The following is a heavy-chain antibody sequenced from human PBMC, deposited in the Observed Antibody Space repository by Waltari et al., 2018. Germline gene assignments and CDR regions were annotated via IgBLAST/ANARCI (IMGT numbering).Heavy chain of an antibody. V-gene: IGHV4-39*01. CDR1: SGSISNPDHY. CDR3: ARLIVGTSPDYFDY. CDR2: IYYRWSS. D-gene: IGHD1-26*01. Sequence: QLQLQESGPGLVKPSETLSLACSVSSGSISNPDHYWAWIRQSPGKGLELIATIYYRWSSYYNPSLESRVAIFIDTSKNQFSLRLTSVTVADTAVYYCARLIVGTSPDYFDYWGQGTLVTVSS. J-gene: IGHJ4*02.